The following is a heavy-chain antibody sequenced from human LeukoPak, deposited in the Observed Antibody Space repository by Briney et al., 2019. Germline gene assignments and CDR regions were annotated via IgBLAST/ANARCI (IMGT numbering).Heavy chain of an antibody. D-gene: IGHD4-17*01. V-gene: IGHV3-21*01. CDR3: ASQYGDRTDY. J-gene: IGHJ4*02. CDR1: GFTFSSYS. CDR2: ISSSSSYI. Sequence: GGSLRLSCAASGFTFSSYSMNWVRQAPGKGLEWVSSISSSSSYIYYADSVKGRFTISRDNAKNSLYLQMNSPRAEDTAVYYCASQYGDRTDYWGQGTLVTVSS.